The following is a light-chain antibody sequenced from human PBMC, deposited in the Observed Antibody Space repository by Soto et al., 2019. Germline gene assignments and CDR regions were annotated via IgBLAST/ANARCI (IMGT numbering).Light chain of an antibody. J-gene: IGKJ4*01. V-gene: IGKV3-15*01. Sequence: EIVMTQSPVTLSVSPGERVTLSCRASQSLATNLAWYQQKPGQTPRLVIYGICARASGIPGRFSGSGFGPDITIPISSLQPEDSAVYYCQQYLDGPLTFGGGTKVEI. CDR1: QSLATN. CDR2: GIC. CDR3: QQYLDGPLT.